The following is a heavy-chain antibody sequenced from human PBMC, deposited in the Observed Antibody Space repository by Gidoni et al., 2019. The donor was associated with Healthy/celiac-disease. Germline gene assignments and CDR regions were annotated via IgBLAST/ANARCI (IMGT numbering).Heavy chain of an antibody. CDR2: IFYSGST. Sequence: QLQLQESGPGLVKPSETLSLTCTVSGGSISSSSYYWGWIRQPPGKGLEWIGSIFYSGSTYYNPSLKSRVTISVDTSKNQFSLKLSSVTAADTAVYYCARRKTTVVTPSYYYYMDVWGKGTTVTVSS. V-gene: IGHV4-39*01. D-gene: IGHD4-17*01. J-gene: IGHJ6*03. CDR1: GGSISSSSYY. CDR3: ARRKTTVVTPSYYYYMDV.